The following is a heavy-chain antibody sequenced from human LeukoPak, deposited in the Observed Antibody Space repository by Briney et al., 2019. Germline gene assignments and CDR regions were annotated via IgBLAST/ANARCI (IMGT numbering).Heavy chain of an antibody. CDR1: GYTFIGNY. D-gene: IGHD7-27*01. V-gene: IGHV5-51*01. J-gene: IGHJ4*02. CDR2: IYPVDSDT. CDR3: ARPGQLGEYTPYYFDY. Sequence: KVSCKASGYTFIGNYMHWVRQAPGQGLEWMGIIYPVDSDTRYSPSFQGQVTISADKSISTAYLQWSSLQASDTAMYYCARPGQLGEYTPYYFDYWGQGTLVTVSS.